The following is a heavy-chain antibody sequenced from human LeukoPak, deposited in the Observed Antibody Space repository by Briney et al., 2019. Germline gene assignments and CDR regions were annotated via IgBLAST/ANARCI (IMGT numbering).Heavy chain of an antibody. D-gene: IGHD6-13*01. J-gene: IGHJ5*02. CDR2: ISAYNGNT. V-gene: IGHV1-18*01. CDR1: GYTFTSYG. Sequence: ASVTVSCKASGYTFTSYGISWVRQAPGQGLDWMGWISAYNGNTNYAQKLQGRVTVTTDTSTSTAYMELRSLRSDDTAVYYCARVRVAAFQNWFDPWGQGTLVTVSS. CDR3: ARVRVAAFQNWFDP.